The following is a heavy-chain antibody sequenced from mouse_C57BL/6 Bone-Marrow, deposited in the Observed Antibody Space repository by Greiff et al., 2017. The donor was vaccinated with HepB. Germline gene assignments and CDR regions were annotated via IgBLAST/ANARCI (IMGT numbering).Heavy chain of an antibody. CDR1: GFTFSSYT. D-gene: IGHD4-1*01. J-gene: IGHJ2*01. CDR3: ARQTWVDY. Sequence: EVKLMESGGGLVKPGGSLKLSCAASGFTFSSYTMSWVRQTPEKRLEWVATISGGGGNTYYPDSVKGRFTISRDNAKNTLYLQMSSLRSEDTALYYCARQTWVDYWGQGTTLTVSS. V-gene: IGHV5-9*01. CDR2: ISGGGGNT.